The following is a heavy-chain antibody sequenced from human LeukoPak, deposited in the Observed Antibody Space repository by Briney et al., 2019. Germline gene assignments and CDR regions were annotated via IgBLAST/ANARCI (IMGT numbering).Heavy chain of an antibody. V-gene: IGHV3-21*01. CDR2: ISSISSYI. D-gene: IGHD3-22*01. CDR3: ARGSRYYYDSSGYYLDY. J-gene: IGHJ4*02. Sequence: PGGSLRLSCAASGFTFSSYSMNWVRQAPGKGLEWVSSISSISSYIYYADSVKGRFTISRDNAKNSLYLQMNSLRAEDTAVYYCARGSRYYYDSSGYYLDYWGQGTLVTVSS. CDR1: GFTFSSYS.